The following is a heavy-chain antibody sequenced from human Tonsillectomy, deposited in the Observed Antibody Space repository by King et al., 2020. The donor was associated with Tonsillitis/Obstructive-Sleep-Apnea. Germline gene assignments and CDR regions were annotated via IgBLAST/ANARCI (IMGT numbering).Heavy chain of an antibody. Sequence: VQLQQWGAGLLKPSKTLSLTCAIYGGSFSTYYWSWIRQPPGKGLEWIGEINHSGSTNYNPSLKSRVTISVDTSKNQFSLKLSSVTAADTAEYYCARGYCSNTSCYPYYYYMDVWGKGTTVTVSS. D-gene: IGHD2-2*01. J-gene: IGHJ6*03. CDR3: ARGYCSNTSCYPYYYYMDV. CDR1: GGSFSTYY. V-gene: IGHV4-34*01. CDR2: INHSGST.